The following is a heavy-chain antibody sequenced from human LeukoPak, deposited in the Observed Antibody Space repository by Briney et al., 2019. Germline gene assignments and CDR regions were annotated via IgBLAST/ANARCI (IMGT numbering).Heavy chain of an antibody. CDR3: ARVEQLQDHYYCYMDV. D-gene: IGHD6-19*01. V-gene: IGHV1-18*01. J-gene: IGHJ6*03. CDR2: ISAYQGNT. CDR1: GYTFTNYG. Sequence: ASVKVSCKASGYTFTNYGISGVRQAPGQGLEGMGWISAYQGNTKYAQKLQGRVTMTTDTSTRTAYMELRSLKSDDTAVYYCARVEQLQDHYYCYMDVWGKGTTVTVSS.